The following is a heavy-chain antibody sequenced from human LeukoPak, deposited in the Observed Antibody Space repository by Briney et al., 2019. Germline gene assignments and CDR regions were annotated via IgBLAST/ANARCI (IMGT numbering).Heavy chain of an antibody. CDR2: IKQDGSEK. Sequence: GGSLRLSCAASGFIFSNYWMSWVRQAPGKGLEWMANIKQDGSEKYYVDSVKGRFTISRDDAKNSLYLQMNSLRAEDTAVYYCARPPRYSSSWLDCWGQGALVTVSS. D-gene: IGHD6-13*01. J-gene: IGHJ4*02. CDR1: GFIFSNYW. CDR3: ARPPRYSSSWLDC. V-gene: IGHV3-7*03.